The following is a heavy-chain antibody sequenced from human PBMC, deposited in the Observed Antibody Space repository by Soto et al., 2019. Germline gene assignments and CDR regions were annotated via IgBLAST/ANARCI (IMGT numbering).Heavy chain of an antibody. Sequence: ASVKVSCKASGGTFSSYAISWVRQAPGQGLEWMGGIIPIFGTANYAQKFQGRVTITADESTSTAYMELSSLRSEDTAVYYCARDSATYYYDSSGYYYFDYWGQGTLVTVS. CDR1: GGTFSSYA. J-gene: IGHJ4*02. CDR3: ARDSATYYYDSSGYYYFDY. D-gene: IGHD3-22*01. V-gene: IGHV1-69*13. CDR2: IIPIFGTA.